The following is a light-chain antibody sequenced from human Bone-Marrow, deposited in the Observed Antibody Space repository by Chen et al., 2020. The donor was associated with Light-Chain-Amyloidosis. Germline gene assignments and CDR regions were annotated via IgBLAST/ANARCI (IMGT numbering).Light chain of an antibody. CDR1: DLPTKY. Sequence: SYELTQPPSVSVSPGQTARITCSGDDLPTKYAYWYQQKPGQAPVLVIHRDTERPSGISERFSGASSGTTDTLTSSGVQAEDEADYHCQSADSSGTYEVRFGGGTKLTVL. CDR2: RDT. J-gene: IGLJ2*01. V-gene: IGLV3-25*03. CDR3: QSADSSGTYEVR.